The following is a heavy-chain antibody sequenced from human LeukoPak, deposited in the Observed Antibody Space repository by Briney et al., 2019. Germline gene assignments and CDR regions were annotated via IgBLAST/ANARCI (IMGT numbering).Heavy chain of an antibody. V-gene: IGHV4-59*01. D-gene: IGHD3-10*01. J-gene: IGHJ4*02. CDR3: ARANCYGSGSYYGLYDY. CDR1: GGSISSYY. CDR2: IYYSGST. Sequence: PSETLSLTCTVSGGSISSYYWSWIRQPPGKGLEWIGYIYYSGSTNYNPSLKSRVTISVDTSKNQFSLKLSSVTAADTAVYYCARANCYGSGSYYGLYDYWGQGTLVTVSS.